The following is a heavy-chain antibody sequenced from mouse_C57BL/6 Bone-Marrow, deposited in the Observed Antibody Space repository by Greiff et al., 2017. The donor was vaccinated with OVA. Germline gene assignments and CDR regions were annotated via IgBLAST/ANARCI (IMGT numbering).Heavy chain of an antibody. CDR1: GFSLSTIGMG. CDR3: ARIYGSSPFYAMDD. V-gene: IGHV8-8*01. D-gene: IGHD1-1*01. Sequence: QVPLKVSGPGLLQPSQTLSLSCSFSGFSLSTIGMGVGWLRQPPGKGLEWLAHIWWDDDKYYNPALKSLLTISKATSKNQVFLKIAKVDTADTATDYCARIYGSSPFYAMDDWGQGTSVTVSS. J-gene: IGHJ4*01. CDR2: IWWDDDK.